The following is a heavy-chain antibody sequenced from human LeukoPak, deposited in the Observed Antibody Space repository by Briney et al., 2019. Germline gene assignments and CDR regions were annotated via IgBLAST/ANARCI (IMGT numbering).Heavy chain of an antibody. CDR1: GGSISSYY. CDR2: IYYSGST. Sequence: PSETLSLTCTVSGGSISSYYWSWIRQPPGKGLEWIGYIYYSGSTNYNPSLKSRVTISVDRSKNQFSLKLSSVTAGDTAVYYCATTYYYDSSGYDYYLDYWRQGTLVTVSS. J-gene: IGHJ4*02. CDR3: ATTYYYDSSGYDYYLDY. D-gene: IGHD3-22*01. V-gene: IGHV4-59*01.